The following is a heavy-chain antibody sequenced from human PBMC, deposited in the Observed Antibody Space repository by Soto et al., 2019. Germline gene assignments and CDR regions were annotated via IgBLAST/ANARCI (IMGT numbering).Heavy chain of an antibody. J-gene: IGHJ4*02. CDR2: IIPIFGTA. CDR3: ARDPYDILTGPFDY. D-gene: IGHD3-9*01. V-gene: IGHV1-69*01. CDR1: GGTFSSYA. Sequence: QVQLVQSGAEVKKPGSSVKVSCKASGGTFSSYAISWVRQAPGQGLEWMGGIIPIFGTANYAQKFQGRATITAHESTSTAYMELSSLRSEDTAVYYCARDPYDILTGPFDYWGQGTLVTASS.